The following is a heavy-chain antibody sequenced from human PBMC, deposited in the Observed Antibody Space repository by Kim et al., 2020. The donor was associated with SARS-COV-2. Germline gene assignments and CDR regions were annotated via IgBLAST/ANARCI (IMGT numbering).Heavy chain of an antibody. D-gene: IGHD2-15*01. V-gene: IGHV3-9*01. CDR2: ISWNSGRI. CDR1: GFTFGDYA. Sequence: GGSLRLSCAGFGFTFGDYAIHWVRQAPGKGLEWVSGISWNSGRIDYADSVKGRFTLSRDNAKNSLYLQMNTLRAEDTAVYYCVKDNPFRCSGDICYVFEYWGQGVLVTVSS. J-gene: IGHJ4*02. CDR3: VKDNPFRCSGDICYVFEY.